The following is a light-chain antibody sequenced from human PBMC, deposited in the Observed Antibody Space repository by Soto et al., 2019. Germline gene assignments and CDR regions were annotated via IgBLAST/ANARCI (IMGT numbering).Light chain of an antibody. V-gene: IGKV3-15*01. Sequence: IEMTQSPATLSVSLGERVTLSCMAGQSVSSRLAWNQQKPGQSPGLLIYGASTRATGIPARFSGSGSGIEFTLTISSLQSEDFGVYYCLQYNIWPWTFAQGTKVDI. CDR2: GAS. CDR3: LQYNIWPWT. CDR1: QSVSSR. J-gene: IGKJ1*01.